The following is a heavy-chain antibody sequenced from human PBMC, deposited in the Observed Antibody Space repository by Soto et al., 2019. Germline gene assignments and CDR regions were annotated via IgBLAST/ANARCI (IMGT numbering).Heavy chain of an antibody. CDR3: ARELVAVAGTNWFDP. J-gene: IGHJ5*02. D-gene: IGHD6-19*01. Sequence: GASLKVSCKASGYTFTSYGISWVRQAPGQGLEWMGWISAYNGNTNYAQKLQGRVTMTTDTSTSTAYMELRSLRSDDTAVYYCARELVAVAGTNWFDPWGQGTLVTVSS. CDR2: ISAYNGNT. CDR1: GYTFTSYG. V-gene: IGHV1-18*01.